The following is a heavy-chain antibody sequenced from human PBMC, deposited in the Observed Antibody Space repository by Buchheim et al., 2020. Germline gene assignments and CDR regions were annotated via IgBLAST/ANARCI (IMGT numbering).Heavy chain of an antibody. CDR2: ISSSSGYI. Sequence: EVQLVESGGGLVKPGGSLRLSCAASGFTFSSYSMNWVRQAPGKGLEWVSSISSSSGYIYYAESVKGRFTISRDNAKNSLYLQMNSLRAEDTAVYYCARVEPSSGPDGMDVWGQGTT. CDR1: GFTFSSYS. CDR3: ARVEPSSGPDGMDV. J-gene: IGHJ6*02. V-gene: IGHV3-21*01. D-gene: IGHD1-1*01.